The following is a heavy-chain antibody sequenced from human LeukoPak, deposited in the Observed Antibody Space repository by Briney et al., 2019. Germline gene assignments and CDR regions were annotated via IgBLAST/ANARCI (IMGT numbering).Heavy chain of an antibody. J-gene: IGHJ3*02. CDR1: GGSISSNNYY. Sequence: SSETLSLTCSVSGGSISSNNYYWNWIRQPPGKGLEWIGFIYYSGSANYNPSLKSRVTISVDTSKNQLSLELNSVTAADTAVYYCARDLSQVGVVTLGASDIWGQGTMVTVSS. CDR3: ARDLSQVGVVTLGASDI. V-gene: IGHV4-61*01. CDR2: IYYSGSA. D-gene: IGHD3-3*01.